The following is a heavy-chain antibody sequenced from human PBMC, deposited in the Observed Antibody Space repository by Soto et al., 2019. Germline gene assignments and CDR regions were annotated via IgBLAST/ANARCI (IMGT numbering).Heavy chain of an antibody. Sequence: SLRLSCTASGFTFGDYAMSWVRQAPGKGLEWVGFIRSKAYGGTTEYAASVKGRFTISRDDSKSIAYLQMNSLKTEDTAVYYCTRDPLIEFYYYNGMDVWGQGTTVTVSS. CDR1: GFTFGDYA. CDR3: TRDPLIEFYYYNGMDV. CDR2: IRSKAYGGTT. V-gene: IGHV3-49*04. J-gene: IGHJ6*02.